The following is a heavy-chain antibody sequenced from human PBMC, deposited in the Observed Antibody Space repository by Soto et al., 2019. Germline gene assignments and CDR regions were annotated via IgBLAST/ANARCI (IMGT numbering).Heavy chain of an antibody. J-gene: IGHJ4*02. D-gene: IGHD6-13*01. CDR3: AKESSSSSLSPIAQFDC. Sequence: GGSLRLSCAASGFSFRSYVMCWVRQAPGKGLEWVSGISGGGGTTYYADSMKGRFTISRDNSKNTLYLQMSSLRAEDAALYYCAKESSSSSLSPIAQFDCWGQGTLVTVSS. CDR1: GFSFRSYV. V-gene: IGHV3-23*01. CDR2: ISGGGGTT.